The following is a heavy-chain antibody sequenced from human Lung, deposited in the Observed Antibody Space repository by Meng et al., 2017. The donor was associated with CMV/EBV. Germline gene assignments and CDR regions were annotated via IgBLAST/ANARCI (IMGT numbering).Heavy chain of an antibody. CDR3: AKDSPKYSNGWPRGNYFDY. Sequence: GESXKISCTASGFIFSSFAMSWVRQAPGKGLEWVSAVTGSGDSTYHADSVEGRFTISRDNSKNTLYLQMNSLRAEDTAVYYCAKDSPKYSNGWPRGNYFDYWXQGTXVTVSS. CDR2: VTGSGDST. V-gene: IGHV3-23*01. D-gene: IGHD6-19*01. CDR1: GFIFSSFA. J-gene: IGHJ4*02.